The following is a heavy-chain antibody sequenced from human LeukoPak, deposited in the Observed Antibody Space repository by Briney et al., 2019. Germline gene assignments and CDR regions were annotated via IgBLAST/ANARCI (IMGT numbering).Heavy chain of an antibody. J-gene: IGHJ4*02. D-gene: IGHD6-19*01. V-gene: IGHV1-2*02. Sequence: GASVKVSCKASGYTFTGYYMHWVRQAPGQGLEWMGWINPNSGGTNYAQKFQGRVTMTRDTSISTAYMELSRLRSDDTAVYYCARVNVRRRLAATFDYWGQGTLVTVSS. CDR3: ARVNVRRRLAATFDY. CDR2: INPNSGGT. CDR1: GYTFTGYY.